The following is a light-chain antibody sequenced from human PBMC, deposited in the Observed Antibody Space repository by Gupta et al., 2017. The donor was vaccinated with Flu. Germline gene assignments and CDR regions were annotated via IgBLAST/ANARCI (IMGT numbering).Light chain of an antibody. CDR3: RHTNSRRRS. J-gene: IGKJ2*03. CDR2: YVS. CDR1: ESLGCN. V-gene: IGKV6-21*01. Sequence: DTVLTQSPDFQAVTPNETVTITCRASESLGCNLHWFQQRPHQSPRLLIKYVSESCPGVPSRFSGSGSGTDDTLTIHGLEAEDAATYYCRHTNSRRRSFGQGTKLEI.